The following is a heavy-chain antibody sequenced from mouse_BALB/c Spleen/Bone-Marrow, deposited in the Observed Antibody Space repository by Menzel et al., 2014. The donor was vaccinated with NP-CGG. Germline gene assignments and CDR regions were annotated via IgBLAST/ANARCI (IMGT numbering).Heavy chain of an antibody. CDR1: GYTFTDHA. CDR2: ISGYYGDA. D-gene: IGHD2-14*01. J-gene: IGHJ4*01. Sequence: VQLQQSGAKLVRPGVSVKISCKVSGYTFTDHAIHWVKQSYAKSLEWIGVISGYYGDAIYNQKFKGKATMTVDKSSSTAYMELARLTSEESAIYYCARSGKVRNAMDYWGQGTSVTVSS. CDR3: ARSGKVRNAMDY. V-gene: IGHV1S137*01.